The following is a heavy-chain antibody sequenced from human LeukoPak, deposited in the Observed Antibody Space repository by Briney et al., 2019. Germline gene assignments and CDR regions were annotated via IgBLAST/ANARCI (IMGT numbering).Heavy chain of an antibody. D-gene: IGHD6-19*01. CDR2: ISGRGDTT. J-gene: IGHJ4*02. CDR1: GFTFSSYG. Sequence: GGSLRLSCAASGFTFSSYGMSWVRQAPGKGLEWVSGISGRGDTTYYADSVKGRFTISRDNSKNTLYLQMNSLRAEDTAVYFCARRSSYDSGWIEYWGQGTLVTVSS. CDR3: ARRSSYDSGWIEY. V-gene: IGHV3-23*01.